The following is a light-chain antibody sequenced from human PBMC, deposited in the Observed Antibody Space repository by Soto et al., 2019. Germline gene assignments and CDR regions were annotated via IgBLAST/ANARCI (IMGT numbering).Light chain of an antibody. CDR2: AAS. CDR1: QSIRTY. J-gene: IGKJ4*01. Sequence: DLQMTQSPSSLSASVGDRVTITCRASQSIRTYLHWYQQKPGKAPKLLIYAASSLQSGVPSRFSGSGSGTDFTLTISSLQPEDFAAYYCQQSYSTLTFGGGTKVEIK. V-gene: IGKV1-39*01. CDR3: QQSYSTLT.